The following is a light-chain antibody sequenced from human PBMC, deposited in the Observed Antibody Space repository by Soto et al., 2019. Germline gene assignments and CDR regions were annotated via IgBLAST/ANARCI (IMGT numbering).Light chain of an antibody. CDR1: SSDVGAYNY. CDR3: CSYAGSYTYV. CDR2: DVS. J-gene: IGLJ1*01. V-gene: IGLV2-11*01. Sequence: QSALTQPRSVSGSLGQSVTISCTGTSSDVGAYNYVSWYQQHPGKAPKLMIYDVSKRPSGVPDRFSGSKSGNTASLTISGLQAEDEADYYCCSYAGSYTYVFGTGTKVTVL.